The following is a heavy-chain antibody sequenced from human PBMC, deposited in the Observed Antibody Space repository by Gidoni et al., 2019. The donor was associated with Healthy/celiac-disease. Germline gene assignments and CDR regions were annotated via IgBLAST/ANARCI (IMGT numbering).Heavy chain of an antibody. CDR1: GYTFTSYY. Sequence: QVQLVQSGAEVKKPGASVKVSCKASGYTFTSYYIHWVLQAPGQGLEWMGIINPSGGSTRYEQKFHGRVTMTRDTSTSTVYMELSSLRSEDTAVYYCARGMGITMIVVVIALDYWGQGTLVTVSA. CDR3: ARGMGITMIVVVIALDY. D-gene: IGHD3-22*01. V-gene: IGHV1-46*01. CDR2: INPSGGST. J-gene: IGHJ4*02.